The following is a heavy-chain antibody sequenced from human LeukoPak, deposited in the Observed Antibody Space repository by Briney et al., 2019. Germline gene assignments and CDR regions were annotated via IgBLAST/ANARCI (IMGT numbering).Heavy chain of an antibody. V-gene: IGHV4-34*01. CDR1: GVPFSNYY. CDR3: TRAVAGHPD. Sequence: PSQTLSLTCAVSGVPFSNYYWSSVRQSPRQGLEWIGEINHSGYTNYNPSLKSRVTMSIDTSMNQFSLKLTSVTAADAGVYYCTRAVAGHPDWGQGTLVTVSS. J-gene: IGHJ4*02. CDR2: INHSGYT. D-gene: IGHD6-19*01.